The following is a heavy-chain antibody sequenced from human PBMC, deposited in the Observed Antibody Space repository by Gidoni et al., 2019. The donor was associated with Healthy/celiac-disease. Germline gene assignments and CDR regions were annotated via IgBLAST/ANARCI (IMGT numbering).Heavy chain of an antibody. Sequence: QVQLQESGPGLVKPSETLSLTCTVSGGSISSYYWSWIRQPPGKGLEWIGYIYYSGSTNYNPSLKSRVTISVDTSKNQFSLKLSSVTAADTAVYYCARYFGDYAFRDYYFDYWGQGTLVTVSS. CDR1: GGSISSYY. V-gene: IGHV4-59*01. CDR3: ARYFGDYAFRDYYFDY. D-gene: IGHD4-17*01. CDR2: IYYSGST. J-gene: IGHJ4*02.